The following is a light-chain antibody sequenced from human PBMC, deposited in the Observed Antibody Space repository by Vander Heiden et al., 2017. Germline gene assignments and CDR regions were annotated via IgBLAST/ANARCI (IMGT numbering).Light chain of an antibody. J-gene: IGKJ3*01. CDR1: QSVSSSY. V-gene: IGKV3-20*01. Sequence: EIVLTQSPGTLSLSPGERATLSCRASQSVSSSYLAWYQQKPGQTPRPLIYGASSRATGIPDRFSGSGSGADFTLTISSLEPEDFAVYYCHQYGSSPFTFGPGTTVDIK. CDR3: HQYGSSPFT. CDR2: GAS.